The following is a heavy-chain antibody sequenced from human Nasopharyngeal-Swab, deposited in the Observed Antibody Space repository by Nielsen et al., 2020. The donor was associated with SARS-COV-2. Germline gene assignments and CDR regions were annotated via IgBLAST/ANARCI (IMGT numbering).Heavy chain of an antibody. J-gene: IGHJ3*02. CDR3: ARGSWATVTERRPPYAFDI. V-gene: IGHV1-69*13. CDR1: GGTFSSYA. Sequence: SVKVSCKASGGTFSSYAIGWVRQAPGQGLEWMGGIIPIFGTANYAQKFQGRVTITADESTSTAYMELSSLRSEDTAVYYCARGSWATVTERRPPYAFDIWGQGTMVTVSS. CDR2: IIPIFGTA. D-gene: IGHD4-11*01.